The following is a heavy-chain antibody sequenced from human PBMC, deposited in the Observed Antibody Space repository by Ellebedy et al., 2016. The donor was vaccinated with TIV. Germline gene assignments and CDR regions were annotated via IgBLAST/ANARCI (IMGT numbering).Heavy chain of an antibody. D-gene: IGHD3-9*01. Sequence: PGGSLRLSCAASGFMFSSYAMHWVRQAPGKGLEWVAVISYDGSNKYYADSVKGRFTISRDNSKNTLYLQMNSLRAEDTALYYCARDHPYYDILTGYYKSTKALIRGAFDIWGQGTMVTVSS. CDR3: ARDHPYYDILTGYYKSTKALIRGAFDI. CDR1: GFMFSSYA. CDR2: ISYDGSNK. J-gene: IGHJ3*02. V-gene: IGHV3-30-3*01.